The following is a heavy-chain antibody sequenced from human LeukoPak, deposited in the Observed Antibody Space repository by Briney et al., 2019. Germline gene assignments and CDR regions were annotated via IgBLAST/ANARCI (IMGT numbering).Heavy chain of an antibody. D-gene: IGHD3-22*01. Sequence: GGSLRLSCAASGFTFSSNWMSWVRQAPGKGLEWVADIKQEGSEKYYVDSVKGRFSISRDNAKNSLYLQMNSLRAEDTAVYYCARGGSRYDNWGQGTLVTVSS. CDR3: ARGGSRYDN. CDR1: GFTFSSNW. J-gene: IGHJ4*02. CDR2: IKQEGSEK. V-gene: IGHV3-7*01.